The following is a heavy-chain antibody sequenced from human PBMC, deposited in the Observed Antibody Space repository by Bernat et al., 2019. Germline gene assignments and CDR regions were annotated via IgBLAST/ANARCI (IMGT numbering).Heavy chain of an antibody. D-gene: IGHD2-21*02. CDR1: GFTFSSYG. CDR2: ISTSGTYI. Sequence: EVQLVESGGGLVNPGGSLRVSCAGSGFTFSSYGMNWVRQAPGKGLEWVSYISTSGTYIYYADSVRGRFTISRDNAKNSLYLQMNILRAEDTSIYYCASDLTALRTWYLDLWGRGTMVTVSS. J-gene: IGHJ2*01. V-gene: IGHV3-21*05. CDR3: ASDLTALRTWYLDL.